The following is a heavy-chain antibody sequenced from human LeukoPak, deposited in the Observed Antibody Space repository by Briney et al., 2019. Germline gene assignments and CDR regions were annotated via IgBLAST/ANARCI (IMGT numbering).Heavy chain of an antibody. CDR2: IIPIFGTA. J-gene: IGHJ6*03. D-gene: IGHD6-6*01. CDR3: ARAGSSSSRGAYYYYYYMDV. Sequence: GASVKVSCKASGGTFSSYAISWVRQAPGQGLEWMGGIIPIFGTANYAQKFQGRVTITTDESTSTAYMELSSLRSEDTAVYYCARAGSSSSRGAYYYYYYMDVWGKGTTVTVSS. CDR1: GGTFSSYA. V-gene: IGHV1-69*05.